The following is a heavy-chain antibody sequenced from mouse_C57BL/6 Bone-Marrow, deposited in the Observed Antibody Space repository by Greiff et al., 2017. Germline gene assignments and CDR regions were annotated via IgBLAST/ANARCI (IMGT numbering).Heavy chain of an antibody. V-gene: IGHV5-12*01. J-gene: IGHJ2*01. CDR2: ISNGGGST. D-gene: IGHD1-1*01. Sequence: EVMLVESGGGLVQPGGSLKLSCAASGFTFSDYYMYWVRQTPEKRLEWVAYISNGGGSTYYPDTVKGRFTISRDNAKNTLYLQMSRLKSEDTAMYYSARRLYYGSSPDYWGQGTTLTVAS. CDR3: ARRLYYGSSPDY. CDR1: GFTFSDYY.